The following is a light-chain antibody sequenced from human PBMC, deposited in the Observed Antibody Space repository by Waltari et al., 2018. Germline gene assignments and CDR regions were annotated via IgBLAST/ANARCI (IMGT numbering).Light chain of an antibody. CDR3: QQYGRSPYT. Sequence: EIVLTQSPGTLSLSPGARATLSCRASQSLSSTYLAWYQQQPGQAPRLLIYGASGRATGIPDRFSGSGSGTDFTLSISRLEPEDSAVYYCQQYGRSPYTFGQGTKLEIK. CDR2: GAS. CDR1: QSLSSTY. J-gene: IGKJ2*01. V-gene: IGKV3-20*01.